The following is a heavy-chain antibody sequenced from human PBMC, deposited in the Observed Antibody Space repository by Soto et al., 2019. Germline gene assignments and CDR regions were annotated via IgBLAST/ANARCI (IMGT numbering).Heavy chain of an antibody. CDR2: ISSSSSYI. CDR1: GFTFSSYS. J-gene: IGHJ6*02. CDR3: ARPAAMPRYYYGMDV. D-gene: IGHD2-2*01. V-gene: IGHV3-21*01. Sequence: GGSLRLSCAASGFTFSSYSMNWVRQAPGKGLEWVSSISSSSSYIYYADSVKGRFTISRDNAKNSLYLQMNSLRAEDTAVYYCARPAAMPRYYYGMDVWGQGTTVTVSS.